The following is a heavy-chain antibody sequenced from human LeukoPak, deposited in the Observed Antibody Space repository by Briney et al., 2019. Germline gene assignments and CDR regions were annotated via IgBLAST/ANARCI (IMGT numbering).Heavy chain of an antibody. J-gene: IGHJ4*02. CDR1: GYTFTNYG. CDR2: ISTHNGDT. V-gene: IGHV1-18*01. D-gene: IGHD5-12*01. CDR3: ARGRGSTSRY. Sequence: GASVKVSCKASGYTFTNYGITWVRQAPGQGLEWMGWISTHNGDTSYAQNLQGRVTMTTDTSTSTAYMELRSLRSDDTAVYYCARGRGSTSRYWGQGTLVTVSS.